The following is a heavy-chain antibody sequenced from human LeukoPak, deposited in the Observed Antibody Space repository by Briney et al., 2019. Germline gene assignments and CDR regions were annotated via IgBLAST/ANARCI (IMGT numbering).Heavy chain of an antibody. D-gene: IGHD3-10*01. CDR3: ASGGSGSSVYYFDY. CDR2: IIPIFGTA. J-gene: IGHJ4*02. Sequence: GSSVKVSCKASGGTFSSYAISWVRQAPGQGLEWMGGIIPIFGTANYAQKFQGRVTITADESTSTAYMELSSLRSGDTAVYYCASGGSGSSVYYFDYWGQGTLVTVSS. CDR1: GGTFSSYA. V-gene: IGHV1-69*01.